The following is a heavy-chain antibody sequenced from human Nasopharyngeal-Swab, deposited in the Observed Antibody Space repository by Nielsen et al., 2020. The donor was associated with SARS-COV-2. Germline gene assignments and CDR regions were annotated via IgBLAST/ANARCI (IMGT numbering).Heavy chain of an antibody. CDR3: ARVVSYYYGMDV. CDR1: GFTFSSYE. D-gene: IGHD3-22*01. Sequence: GESLKISCAASGFTFSSYEMNWVRQAPGKGLEWVSYISSSGSSIDYADSVKGRFTISRDNAKNSLYLQMNSLRAEDTAVYYCARVVSYYYGMDVWGQGTTVTVSS. V-gene: IGHV3-48*03. CDR2: ISSSGSSI. J-gene: IGHJ6*02.